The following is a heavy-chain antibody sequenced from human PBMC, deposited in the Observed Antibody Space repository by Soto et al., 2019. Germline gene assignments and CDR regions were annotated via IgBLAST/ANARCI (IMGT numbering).Heavy chain of an antibody. CDR3: ARARYYGAKNDF. Sequence: QVRLQESGPGLVKPSETLSLTCTVSGDSISGYYWSWIRQPPGKRPEWLGCIYSSGSTKYNPSLRSRVTLSIDTPRSQSSLRLNSVPAADPAVYYCARARYYGAKNDFWGQGTRVTVSS. D-gene: IGHD1-26*01. J-gene: IGHJ4*02. V-gene: IGHV4-59*01. CDR2: IYSSGST. CDR1: GDSISGYY.